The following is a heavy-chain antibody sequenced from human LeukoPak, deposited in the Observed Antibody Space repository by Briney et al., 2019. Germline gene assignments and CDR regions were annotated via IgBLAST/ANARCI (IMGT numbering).Heavy chain of an antibody. CDR2: IYYSGST. V-gene: IGHV4-31*03. Sequence: SETLSLTCTVSGGSISSGGYYWSWIRQHSGKGLEWIGYIYYSGSTYYNPSLKSRVTISVDTSKNQFSLKLSSVTAADTAVYYCARTPSRGSDGLDYWGQGTLVTVSS. CDR1: GGSISSGGYY. D-gene: IGHD1-26*01. CDR3: ARTPSRGSDGLDY. J-gene: IGHJ4*02.